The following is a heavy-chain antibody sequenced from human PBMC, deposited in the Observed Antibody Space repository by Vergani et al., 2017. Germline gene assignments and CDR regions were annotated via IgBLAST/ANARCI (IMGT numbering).Heavy chain of an antibody. D-gene: IGHD4-17*01. Sequence: EVQLVESGGGLVQPGGSLRLSCSASGFTFSSYAMHWVRQAPGKGLEYVSAISSNWGSTYYADSVKGRFTISRDNSKNTLYLQMSSLRAEDTAVYYCVKDITYGDYYFQHWGQGTLVTVSS. CDR1: GFTFSSYA. J-gene: IGHJ1*01. CDR2: ISSNWGST. V-gene: IGHV3-64D*06. CDR3: VKDITYGDYYFQH.